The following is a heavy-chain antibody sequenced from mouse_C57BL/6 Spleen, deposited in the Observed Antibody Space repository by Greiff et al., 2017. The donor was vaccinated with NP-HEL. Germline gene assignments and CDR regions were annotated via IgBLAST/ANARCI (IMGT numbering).Heavy chain of an antibody. D-gene: IGHD1-1*01. CDR2: IYPSDSET. J-gene: IGHJ2*01. Sequence: QVQLQQPGAELVRPGSSVKLSCKASGYTFTSYWMDWVKQRPGQGLEWIGNIYPSDSETHYNQKFKDKATLTVDKSSSTAYMQLSSLTSEDSAVYYCARGITTVVAVDYWGQGTTLTVSS. CDR1: GYTFTSYW. CDR3: ARGITTVVAVDY. V-gene: IGHV1-61*01.